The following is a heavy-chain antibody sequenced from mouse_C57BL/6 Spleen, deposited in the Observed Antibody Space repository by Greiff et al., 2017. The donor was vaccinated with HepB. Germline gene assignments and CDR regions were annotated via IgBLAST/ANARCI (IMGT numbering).Heavy chain of an antibody. CDR1: GYTFTSYW. J-gene: IGHJ4*01. V-gene: IGHV1-72*01. CDR3: ARGYYGNYRVYAMDY. Sequence: QVQLQQPGAELVKPGASVKLSCKASGYTFTSYWMHWVKQRPGRGLEWIGRIDPNSGGTKYNEKFKSKATLTVDKPSSTAYMQLISLTSEDSAVSYCARGYYGNYRVYAMDYWGHVASVTVSS. D-gene: IGHD2-1*01. CDR2: IDPNSGGT.